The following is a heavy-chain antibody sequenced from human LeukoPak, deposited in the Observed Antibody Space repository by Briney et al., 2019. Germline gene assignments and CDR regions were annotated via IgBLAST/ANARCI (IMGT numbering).Heavy chain of an antibody. CDR1: GFTFSSYG. V-gene: IGHV3-30*18. J-gene: IGHJ4*02. Sequence: PGGSLRLSCAASGFTFSSYGMHWVRQAPGKGLEWVAVISYDGSNKYYADSVKGRFTISRDNSKNTLYLQMNSLRAEDTALYYCAKSKGGYYDSSDYLDYWGQGTLVTVSS. CDR2: ISYDGSNK. CDR3: AKSKGGYYDSSDYLDY. D-gene: IGHD3-22*01.